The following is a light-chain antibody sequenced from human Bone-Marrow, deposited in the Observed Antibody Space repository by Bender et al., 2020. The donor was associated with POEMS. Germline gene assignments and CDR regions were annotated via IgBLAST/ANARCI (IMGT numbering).Light chain of an antibody. CDR2: YEY. J-gene: IGLJ3*02. V-gene: IGLV1-36*01. CDR1: SSNIGNHG. Sequence: QSVVTQPPSLSEAPRQRVTISCSGSSSNIGNHGVNWYQQPPGEAPKLLIYYEYLLTPGVFGRFSASKSGTSASLATSELQSEDEALYYCSAWDDSLSGWVFGGGTKLTVL. CDR3: SAWDDSLSGWV.